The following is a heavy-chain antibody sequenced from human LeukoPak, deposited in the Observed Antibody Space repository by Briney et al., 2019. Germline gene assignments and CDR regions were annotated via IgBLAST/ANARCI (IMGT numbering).Heavy chain of an antibody. CDR3: ARVTVWGAVGNYGMDV. Sequence: GGSLRLSCAASGFTFSSYWMSWVRQAPGKGLEWVANIKQDGSEKYYVDSVKGRFTISRDNAKNSLYLQMNSLRAEDTAVYYCARVTVWGAVGNYGMDVWGKGTTVTVSS. CDR1: GFTFSSYW. CDR2: IKQDGSEK. D-gene: IGHD3-16*01. J-gene: IGHJ6*04. V-gene: IGHV3-7*03.